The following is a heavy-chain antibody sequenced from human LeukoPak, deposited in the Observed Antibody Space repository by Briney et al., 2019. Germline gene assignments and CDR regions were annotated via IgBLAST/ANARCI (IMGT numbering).Heavy chain of an antibody. CDR3: ARDLGGIVPAAADENWFDP. CDR2: IIPIFGTA. J-gene: IGHJ5*02. Sequence: ASVKVSCKASGGTFSSYAISWVRQAPGQGLEWMGGIIPIFGTANYAQKFQGRVTITTDESTSTAYMELSSLRSEDTAVYYCARDLGGIVPAAADENWFDPWGQGTLVTVSS. D-gene: IGHD2-2*01. CDR1: GGTFSSYA. V-gene: IGHV1-69*05.